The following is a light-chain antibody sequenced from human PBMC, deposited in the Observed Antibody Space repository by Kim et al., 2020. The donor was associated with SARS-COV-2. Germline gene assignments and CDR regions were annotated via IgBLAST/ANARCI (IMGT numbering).Light chain of an antibody. CDR3: SAWDSSLSAWV. CDR2: RNN. J-gene: IGLJ3*02. CDR1: SNSVGNQG. Sequence: QAGLTQPPSVSKGLRQTATLTCTGNSNSVGNQGAAWLQKHQGHPPKLLSYRNNNRPSGIPERLSASRSGNTASLTITGLQPEDEADYYCSAWDSSLSAWVFGGGTQLTVL. V-gene: IGLV10-54*01.